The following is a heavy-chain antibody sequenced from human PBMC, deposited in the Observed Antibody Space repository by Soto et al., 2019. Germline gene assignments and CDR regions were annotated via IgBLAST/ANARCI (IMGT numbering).Heavy chain of an antibody. Sequence: SETLSLTCTVAGGSISSSSYYWGWIRQPPGKGLEWIGSIYYSGSTYYNPSLKSRVTISVDTSKNQFSLKLGSVTAAEKAVYYCARHGEAGGYYYYWGQGNLVTVX. V-gene: IGHV4-39*01. J-gene: IGHJ4*02. D-gene: IGHD3-22*01. CDR1: GGSISSSSYY. CDR2: IYYSGST. CDR3: ARHGEAGGYYYY.